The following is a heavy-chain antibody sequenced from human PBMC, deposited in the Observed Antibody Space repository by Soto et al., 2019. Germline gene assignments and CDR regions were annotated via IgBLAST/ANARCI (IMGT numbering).Heavy chain of an antibody. Sequence: PSETLSLTCTVSGGSISSYYWGWIRQPPGKGLEWIGYIYYSGSTNYNPSLKSRVTISVDTSKNQFSLKLSSVTAADTAVYYCARELSSSSIYGMDVWGQGTTVTVSS. J-gene: IGHJ6*02. V-gene: IGHV4-59*01. CDR2: IYYSGST. CDR3: ARELSSSSIYGMDV. CDR1: GGSISSYY. D-gene: IGHD6-13*01.